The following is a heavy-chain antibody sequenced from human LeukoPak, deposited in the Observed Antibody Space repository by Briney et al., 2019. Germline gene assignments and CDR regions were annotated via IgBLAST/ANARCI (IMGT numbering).Heavy chain of an antibody. CDR2: ISGSGGST. CDR3: AKDHVLAPWTPFDY. D-gene: IGHD3-10*02. V-gene: IGHV3-23*01. CDR1: GFTFSSYA. J-gene: IGHJ4*02. Sequence: PGGSLRLSCAASGFTFSSYAMSWVRQAPGKGLEWVSAISGSGGSTYYAGSVKGRFTISRDNSKNTLYLQMNSLRAEDTAVYYCAKDHVLAPWTPFDYWGQGTLVTVSS.